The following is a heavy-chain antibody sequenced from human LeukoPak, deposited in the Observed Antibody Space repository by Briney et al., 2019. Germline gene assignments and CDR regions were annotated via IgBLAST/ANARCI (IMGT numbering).Heavy chain of an antibody. CDR1: GFTFSDHY. CDR3: ASGSRGWYV. Sequence: GGSLRLSCAASGFTFSDHYMDWVRQAPGKGLEWVGRTRNKANSYTTEYAASVKGRFTISRDDSKNSLYLQMNGLKTEDTAVYYCASGSRGWYVWGQGTLVTVSS. J-gene: IGHJ4*02. CDR2: TRNKANSYTT. V-gene: IGHV3-72*01. D-gene: IGHD6-19*01.